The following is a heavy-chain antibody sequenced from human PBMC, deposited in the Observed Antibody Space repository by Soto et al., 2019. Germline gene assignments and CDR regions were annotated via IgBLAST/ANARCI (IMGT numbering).Heavy chain of an antibody. Sequence: QVQLVESGGGVVQPGRSLRLSCAASGFTFSSYGMHWVRQAPGKGLEWVAVIWYDGSNKYYADSVKGRFTISRDNSKNTLYLQMNSLRAEDTAVYYCAREGYSSSSVLYYYYYGMDVWGQGTTVTVSS. CDR1: GFTFSSYG. V-gene: IGHV3-33*01. CDR3: AREGYSSSSVLYYYYYGMDV. CDR2: IWYDGSNK. D-gene: IGHD6-6*01. J-gene: IGHJ6*02.